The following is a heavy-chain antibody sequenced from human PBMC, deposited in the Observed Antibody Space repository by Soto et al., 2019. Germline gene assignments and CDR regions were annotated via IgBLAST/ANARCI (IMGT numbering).Heavy chain of an antibody. Sequence: GGSLRLSCAASGFTFSSYAMHWVRQAPGKGLEWVAVISYDGSNKYYADSVKGRFTISRDNSKNTLYLQMNSLRAEDTAVYYCAREMDIVVVVAAPRYWGQGTLVTVSS. D-gene: IGHD2-15*01. V-gene: IGHV3-30-3*01. J-gene: IGHJ4*02. CDR1: GFTFSSYA. CDR2: ISYDGSNK. CDR3: AREMDIVVVVAAPRY.